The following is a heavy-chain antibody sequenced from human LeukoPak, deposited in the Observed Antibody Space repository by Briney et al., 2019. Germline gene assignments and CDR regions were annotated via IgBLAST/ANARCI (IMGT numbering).Heavy chain of an antibody. CDR3: ARFYYDSTCGDY. Sequence: PSETLSLTCTVSGYSISSGYYWGWIRQPPGKGLEWIGSIYHSGNTYYNPSLKSRVTMPVDTSKNQFSLNLSSVTAADTAVYYCARFYYDSTCGDYWGQGTLVTVSS. V-gene: IGHV4-38-2*02. CDR2: IYHSGNT. CDR1: GYSISSGYY. J-gene: IGHJ4*02. D-gene: IGHD3-22*01.